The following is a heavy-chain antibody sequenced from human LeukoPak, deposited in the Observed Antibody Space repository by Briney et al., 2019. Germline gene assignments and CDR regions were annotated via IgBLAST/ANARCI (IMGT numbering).Heavy chain of an antibody. D-gene: IGHD4-17*01. CDR2: IYYSGST. J-gene: IGHJ3*02. CDR3: ARGGVTTGDDAFDI. CDR1: GGSISSSSYY. Sequence: PSETLSLTCTVSGGSISSSSYYWGWIRQPPGKGLEWIGSIYYSGSTYYNPSLKSRVTISVDTSKNQFSLKLSSVNAADTAVYYCARGGVTTGDDAFDIWGQGTMVTVSS. V-gene: IGHV4-39*01.